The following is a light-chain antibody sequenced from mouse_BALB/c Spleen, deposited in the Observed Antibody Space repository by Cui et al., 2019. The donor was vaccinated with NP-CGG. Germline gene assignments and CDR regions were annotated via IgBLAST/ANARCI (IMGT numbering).Light chain of an antibody. V-gene: IGLV1*01. CDR2: GTN. CDR3: ALWYSNHWV. J-gene: IGLJ1*01. Sequence: HAAVTQESAPTTSPGETVPLTCRSSTGAVTTSNYANWVQEKPDHLFTGLIGGTNNRVPGVPARFSGSLIGNKAALTITGAQTEDEAIYFCALWYSNHWVFGGGTKLTVL. CDR1: TGAVTTSNY.